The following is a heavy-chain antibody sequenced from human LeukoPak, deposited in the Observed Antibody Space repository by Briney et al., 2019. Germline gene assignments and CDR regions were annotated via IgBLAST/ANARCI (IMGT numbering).Heavy chain of an antibody. CDR1: GGSFSGYS. J-gene: IGHJ4*02. Sequence: SETLSLTCAVHGGSFSGYSWHWIRQSPGKGLEWIGEINRSGTTNYNESLKSRVTMSVDTSKIQFSLRLNSVTAADTAVYYCARGGIVVVVAAYYFDYWGQGTLVTVSS. V-gene: IGHV4-34*01. CDR2: INRSGTT. D-gene: IGHD2-15*01. CDR3: ARGGIVVVVAAYYFDY.